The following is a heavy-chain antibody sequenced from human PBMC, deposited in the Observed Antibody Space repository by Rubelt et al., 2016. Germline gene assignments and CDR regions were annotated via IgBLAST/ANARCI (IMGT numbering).Heavy chain of an antibody. CDR2: IYYSGST. Sequence: QLQLQESGPGLVKPSETLSLTCTVSGGSISSSSYYWGWIRQPPGKGLEWIGSIYYSGSTYYNPSLKRRFTISVDTSKNQFSLKLSSVTAADTAVYYCARDPRAGTTSFDYWGQGTLVTVSS. CDR1: GGSISSSSYY. D-gene: IGHD1-7*01. V-gene: IGHV4-39*07. J-gene: IGHJ4*02. CDR3: ARDPRAGTTSFDY.